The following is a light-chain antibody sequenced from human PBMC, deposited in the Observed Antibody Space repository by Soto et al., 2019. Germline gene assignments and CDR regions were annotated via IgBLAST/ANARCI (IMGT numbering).Light chain of an antibody. Sequence: QSALTQPASVSGSPGQSITISCTGTSSDVGSYNLVSWYQQHPGKAPKLMIYEGGKRPSGVSVRFSGSKSGNTASLTISGLQAEDEADYYCCTYAGGTTWVFGGGTKVTVL. CDR1: SSDVGSYNL. V-gene: IGLV2-23*01. J-gene: IGLJ3*02. CDR3: CTYAGGTTWV. CDR2: EGG.